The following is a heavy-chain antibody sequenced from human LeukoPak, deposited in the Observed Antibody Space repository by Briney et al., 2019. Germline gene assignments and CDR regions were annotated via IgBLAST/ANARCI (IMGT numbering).Heavy chain of an antibody. CDR2: IIPILNAP. J-gene: IGHJ4*02. D-gene: IGHD2-15*01. Sequence: SVKVSCKASGGIFNDYSISWVRQAPGQGLEWMGRIIPILNAPNYAQKFEGRVTITADKSTNTAYMELSSLKSEDTAVYFCARDRPRARYFDYWGQGTLVTVSS. CDR1: GGIFNDYS. CDR3: ARDRPRARYFDY. V-gene: IGHV1-69*08.